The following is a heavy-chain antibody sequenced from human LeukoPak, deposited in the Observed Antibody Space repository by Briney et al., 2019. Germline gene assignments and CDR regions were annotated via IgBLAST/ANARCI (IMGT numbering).Heavy chain of an antibody. D-gene: IGHD3-22*01. V-gene: IGHV4-61*02. CDR2: IYTSGST. CDR3: ATGNYYDSSGYHEADAFDI. CDR1: GGSISSGSYY. Sequence: SQTLSLICTVSGGSISSGSYYWSWIRQPAGKGLEWIGRIYTSGSTNYNPSLKSRVTISVDTSKNQFSLKLSSVTAADTAVYYCATGNYYDSSGYHEADAFDIWGQGTMVTVSS. J-gene: IGHJ3*02.